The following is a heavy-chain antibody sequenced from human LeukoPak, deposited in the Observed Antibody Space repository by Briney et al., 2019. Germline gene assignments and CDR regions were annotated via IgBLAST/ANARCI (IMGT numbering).Heavy chain of an antibody. V-gene: IGHV4-39*01. CDR1: GVSISSSNNF. J-gene: IGHJ6*03. CDR2: MHYRGTT. Sequence: SETLSLTCTVSGVSISSSNNFWGWIRQPPGKGLEWIGSMHYRGTTYYIPSLKSRVTISVDTSKNQFSLKLSSVTAADTAVYYCARPRDYYYYMDVWGKGTTVTVSS. CDR3: ARPRDYYYYMDV.